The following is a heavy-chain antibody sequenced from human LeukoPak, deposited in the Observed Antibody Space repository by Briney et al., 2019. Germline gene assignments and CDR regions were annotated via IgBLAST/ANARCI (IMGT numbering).Heavy chain of an antibody. Sequence: SETLSLTCAVYGGSISGYYWSWIRQPPGKGLEWIGEINHSGTTNYNPSLKSRVTISVDTSKNQFSLKLSSVTAADTAVYYCARPPSTYYDFWSGLRYFDYWGQGTLVTVSS. V-gene: IGHV4-34*01. J-gene: IGHJ4*02. D-gene: IGHD3-3*01. CDR3: ARPPSTYYDFWSGLRYFDY. CDR1: GGSISGYY. CDR2: INHSGTT.